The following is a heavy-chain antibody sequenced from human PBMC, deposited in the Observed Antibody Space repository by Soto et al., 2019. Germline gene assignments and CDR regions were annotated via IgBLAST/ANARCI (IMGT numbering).Heavy chain of an antibody. D-gene: IGHD6-13*01. J-gene: IGHJ4*02. Sequence: ASVKVSCKASGYTFVSYGISWVRQSPGQGLEWMGWISGYEGSTNYVQKLQGRVSMTTDISTSTANMELRTLRSDDTAVYYCASVRGVGSTWKYQDQWGQGPLVTAPQ. CDR3: ASVRGVGSTWKYQDQ. CDR2: ISGYEGST. CDR1: GYTFVSYG. V-gene: IGHV1-18*04.